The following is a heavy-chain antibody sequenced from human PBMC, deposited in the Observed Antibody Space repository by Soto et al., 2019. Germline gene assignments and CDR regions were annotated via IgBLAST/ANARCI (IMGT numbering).Heavy chain of an antibody. D-gene: IGHD3-22*01. CDR1: GFSLSTGGVG. J-gene: IGHJ4*02. CDR3: AHTAATGDYWESFDF. Sequence: QITLKESGPTLVKPTQTLTLTCTFSGFSLSTGGVGVGWIRHPPGKALEWLTLMYWGDDKRYSPSLKSRLTITEDNSKNQVVLTMTNMDPVDTATYYCAHTAATGDYWESFDFWVQGTLVTVSS. V-gene: IGHV2-5*02. CDR2: MYWGDDK.